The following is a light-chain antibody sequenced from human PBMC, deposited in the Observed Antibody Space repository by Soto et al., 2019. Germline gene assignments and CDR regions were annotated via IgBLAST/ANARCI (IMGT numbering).Light chain of an antibody. CDR3: CSYAGSYTFGYV. CDR2: DVS. J-gene: IGLJ1*01. CDR1: SSDFGGYNY. V-gene: IGLV2-11*01. Sequence: QSALTQPRSVSGSPGQSVTISCTGTSSDFGGYNYVSWYQQHPGKAPKLMIYDVSKRPSGVPDRFSGSKSGNTASLTISGLQAEDEADYYCCSYAGSYTFGYVFGTGTKLTVL.